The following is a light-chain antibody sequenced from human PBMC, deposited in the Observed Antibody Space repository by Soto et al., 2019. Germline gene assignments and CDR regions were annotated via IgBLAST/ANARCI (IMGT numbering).Light chain of an antibody. V-gene: IGLV2-8*01. CDR1: SSDVGTYNY. CDR3: SSYAGNNNLYV. J-gene: IGLJ1*01. Sequence: SALTQPPSASGSPGQSVTISCTGTSSDVGTYNYVSWYQQHPGKAPKLMIYEVNKRPAGVPDRFSGSKSGIMVSLTVSGLQAEDEADYYCSSYAGNNNLYVFGTGTKVTVL. CDR2: EVN.